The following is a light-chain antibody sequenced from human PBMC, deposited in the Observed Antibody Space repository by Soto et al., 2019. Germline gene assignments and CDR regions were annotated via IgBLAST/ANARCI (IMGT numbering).Light chain of an antibody. Sequence: SYELTQPPSVSVAPGLTARITCGGNSIGSKSVHWYQQKPGQAPLLVVFDDSDRPSGIPERFSGSNSGNTATLTISRVEAGDEAVYYCQVWDNTGDNNYVFGTGTKLTVL. V-gene: IGLV3-21*02. CDR1: SIGSKS. J-gene: IGLJ1*01. CDR3: QVWDNTGDNNYV. CDR2: DDS.